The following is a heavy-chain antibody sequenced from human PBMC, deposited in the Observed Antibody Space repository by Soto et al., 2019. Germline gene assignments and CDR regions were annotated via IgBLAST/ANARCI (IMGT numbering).Heavy chain of an antibody. CDR1: GYSLTSYW. Sequence: PGESLKISCKGSGYSLTSYWIGWVRQMPGKGLEWMGIIYPGDSDTRYSPSFQGQVTISADKSISTAYLQWSSLKASDTAMYYCARFPPAGTSGMDVWGQGTTVTVSS. CDR3: ARFPPAGTSGMDV. CDR2: IYPGDSDT. V-gene: IGHV5-51*01. D-gene: IGHD6-13*01. J-gene: IGHJ6*02.